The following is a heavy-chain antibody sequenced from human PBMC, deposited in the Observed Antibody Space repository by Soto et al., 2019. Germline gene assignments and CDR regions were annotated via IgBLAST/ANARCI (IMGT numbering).Heavy chain of an antibody. D-gene: IGHD3-3*01. CDR3: ARDRKTYYDFWSGYLTGY. J-gene: IGHJ4*02. Sequence: GESLKISCAASGFTFSDYTVNWVRQAPGKGLEWVALISSDGSNKYYADSVKGRFTISRDTSRNTLYLQMNSLRAEDTAVYYCARDRKTYYDFWSGYLTGYWGQGTLVTVSS. V-gene: IGHV3-30-3*01. CDR2: ISSDGSNK. CDR1: GFTFSDYT.